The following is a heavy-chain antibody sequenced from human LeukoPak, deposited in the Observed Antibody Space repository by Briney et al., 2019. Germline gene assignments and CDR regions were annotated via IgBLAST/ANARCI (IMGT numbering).Heavy chain of an antibody. CDR3: ARGLWQQLVPSDY. J-gene: IGHJ4*02. D-gene: IGHD6-13*01. CDR2: IRSSSSYI. CDR1: GFTFSSYS. Sequence: GGSLRLSCAASGFTFSSYSMNWVRQAPGKGLEWVSSIRSSSSYIYYADSVKGRFTISRDNAKNSLYLQMSSLRAEDTAVYYCARGLWQQLVPSDYWGQGTLVTVSS. V-gene: IGHV3-21*01.